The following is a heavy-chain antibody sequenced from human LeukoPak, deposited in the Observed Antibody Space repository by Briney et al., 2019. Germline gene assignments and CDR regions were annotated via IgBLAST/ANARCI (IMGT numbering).Heavy chain of an antibody. CDR2: ISGSGGST. CDR1: GFTFSKYW. D-gene: IGHD3-16*01. Sequence: GGSLRLSCAASGFTFSKYWMSWVRQAPGKGLEWVSAISGSGGSTYYADSVKGRFTISRDNSKNTLYLQMNSLRAEDTAVYYCAKDLRGRIMITFGGVYYFDYWGQGTLVTVSS. J-gene: IGHJ4*02. V-gene: IGHV3-23*01. CDR3: AKDLRGRIMITFGGVYYFDY.